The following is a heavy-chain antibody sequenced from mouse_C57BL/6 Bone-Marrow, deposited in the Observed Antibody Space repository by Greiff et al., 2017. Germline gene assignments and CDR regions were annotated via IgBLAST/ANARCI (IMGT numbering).Heavy chain of an antibody. CDR2: ISNGGGST. CDR1: GFTFSDYY. Sequence: EAHLVESGGGLVQPGGSLKLSCAASGFTFSDYYMYWVRQTPEKRLEWVAYISNGGGSTYYPDTVKGRFTISRDNAKNTLYLQMSRLKSEDTAMYYCARGIYYDYAFAYWGQGTLVTVSA. CDR3: ARGIYYDYAFAY. D-gene: IGHD2-4*01. J-gene: IGHJ3*01. V-gene: IGHV5-12*01.